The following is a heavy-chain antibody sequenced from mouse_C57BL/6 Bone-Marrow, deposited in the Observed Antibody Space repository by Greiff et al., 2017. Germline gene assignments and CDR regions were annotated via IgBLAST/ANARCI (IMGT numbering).Heavy chain of an antibody. CDR3: ARYPPLYYGNYKVIFAY. V-gene: IGHV1-82*01. J-gene: IGHJ3*01. D-gene: IGHD2-1*01. CDR2: IYPGDGDT. Sequence: QVQLQQSGPELVKPGASVKISCKASGYAFSSSWMNWVKQRPGKGLEWIGRIYPGDGDTNYNGKFKGKATLTADKSSSTAYMQLSSLTSEDSAVYFCARYPPLYYGNYKVIFAYWGQGTLVTVSA. CDR1: GYAFSSSW.